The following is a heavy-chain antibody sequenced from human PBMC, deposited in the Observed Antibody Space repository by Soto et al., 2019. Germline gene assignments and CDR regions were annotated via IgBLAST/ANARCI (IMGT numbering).Heavy chain of an antibody. D-gene: IGHD6-13*01. J-gene: IGHJ4*02. V-gene: IGHV1-46*01. CDR1: GYTFTHYY. CDR3: ARDLAAGCH. Sequence: QVQLVQSGAEVKKPGASVKLSCRTSGYTFTHYYIHWVRQAPGQGLEWLAIINPASGSTNYAQDFQGRVTLTMDTSTTTVYMELSGLRAEGMAIFYCARDLAAGCHWGQGTLVTVSS. CDR2: INPASGST.